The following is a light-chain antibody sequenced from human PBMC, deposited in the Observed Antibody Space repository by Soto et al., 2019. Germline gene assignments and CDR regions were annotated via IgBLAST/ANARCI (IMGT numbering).Light chain of an antibody. CDR3: QQYGSSLYT. CDR2: GAA. CDR1: QSVSSSY. J-gene: IGKJ2*01. Sequence: EIVLTQSPGTLSLSPGERATLSCRASQSVSSSYLAWYQQKPVQAPRLLIYGAATRATGIHDRFSGSGSGTDFTLTISTLEPEDFAVYYCQQYGSSLYTFGQGTKLEIK. V-gene: IGKV3-20*01.